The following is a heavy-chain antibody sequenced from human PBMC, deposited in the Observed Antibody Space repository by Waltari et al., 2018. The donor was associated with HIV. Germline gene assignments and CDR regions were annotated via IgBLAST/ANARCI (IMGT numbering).Heavy chain of an antibody. D-gene: IGHD2-2*01. CDR3: ARVRGYSCWD. V-gene: IGHV3-7*01. Sequence: EVQLVESGGGLVQPGGSLRLSCGASGFTFTSYWMSWVRQAPGKGLEWVENIKQDGSEKYYVDSMKGRFTISRDNAKNSLYLQMNSLRAEDTAVYYCARVRGYSCWDWGQGTLVTVSS. J-gene: IGHJ4*02. CDR1: GFTFTSYW. CDR2: IKQDGSEK.